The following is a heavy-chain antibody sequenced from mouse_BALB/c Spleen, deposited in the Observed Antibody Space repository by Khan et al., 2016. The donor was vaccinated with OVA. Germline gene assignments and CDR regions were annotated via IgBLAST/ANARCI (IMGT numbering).Heavy chain of an antibody. D-gene: IGHD1-2*01. V-gene: IGHV3-2*02. CDR3: ARTASIKY. J-gene: IGHJ2*01. CDR2: ISYSGST. CDR1: GYSITSGSG. Sequence: EVKLLESGPGLVKPSQSLSLTCTVTGYSITSGSGWNWIRQFPGNQLEWMGYISYSGSTNYNPSLKSRISITRDTSKNQFFLQLNSVTTEDTATYYCARTASIKYWGQGTTLTVSS.